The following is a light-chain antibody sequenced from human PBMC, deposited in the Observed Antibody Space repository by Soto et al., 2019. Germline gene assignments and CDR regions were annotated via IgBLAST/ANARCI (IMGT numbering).Light chain of an antibody. V-gene: IGKV3D-7*01. CDR1: RNVSSSY. Sequence: PGETVTLSYGPTRNVSSSYLTWYQQKPGQAPRLLIYGASTRATGIPARFSGSGSGTDFTLTISSLQPEDFAVYYCQQDYSLLTFGGGTKVDI. J-gene: IGKJ4*01. CDR3: QQDYSLLT. CDR2: GAS.